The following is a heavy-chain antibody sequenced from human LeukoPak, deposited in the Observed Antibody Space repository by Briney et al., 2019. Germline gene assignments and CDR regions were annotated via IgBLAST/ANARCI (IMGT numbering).Heavy chain of an antibody. Sequence: GGSLRLSCAASGFTFRNYAMSWVRQAPGKGLEWVAGISGSGGSTYYADSVKGRFTISRDDSKNTVYLQMNSLRAEDKAIYYCAKHTVVVGTDDFDIWGQGTMVTVSS. CDR1: GFTFRNYA. J-gene: IGHJ3*02. V-gene: IGHV3-23*01. CDR2: ISGSGGST. CDR3: AKHTVVVGTDDFDI. D-gene: IGHD2-21*01.